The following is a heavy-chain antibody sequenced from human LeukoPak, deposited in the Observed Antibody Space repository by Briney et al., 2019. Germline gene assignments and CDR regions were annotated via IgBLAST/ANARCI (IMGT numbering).Heavy chain of an antibody. J-gene: IGHJ5*02. CDR2: IYPGDSDT. V-gene: IGHV5-51*03. Sequence: GEPLKISCKGSGYSFTSYWIGWVRQMPGKGLEWMGIIYPGDSDTRYSPSFQRQLPISADKSISTAYLQWSSLKASDTAMYYCARSLERAVVPAAGRGWFDPWGQGTLVTVSS. CDR1: GYSFTSYW. D-gene: IGHD2-2*01. CDR3: ARSLERAVVPAAGRGWFDP.